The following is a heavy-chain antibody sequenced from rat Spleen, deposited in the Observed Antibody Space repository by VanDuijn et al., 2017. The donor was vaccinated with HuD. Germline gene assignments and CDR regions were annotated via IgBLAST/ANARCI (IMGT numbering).Heavy chain of an antibody. CDR3: AREDAGINY. Sequence: EVQLVESGGGLVQPGRSLKLSCAASGFTFSSFAMAWVRQAPKQGLEWVETITSGGSNTYYPDSVKGRFTISRDNAKSTLYLQMSKLGSEDTAIYYCAREDAGINYWGQGVMVTVS. CDR2: ITSGGSNT. V-gene: IGHV5-46*01. J-gene: IGHJ2*01. CDR1: GFTFSSFA. D-gene: IGHD1-4*01.